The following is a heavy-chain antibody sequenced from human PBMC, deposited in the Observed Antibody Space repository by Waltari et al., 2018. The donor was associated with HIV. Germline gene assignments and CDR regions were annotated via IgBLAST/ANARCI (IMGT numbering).Heavy chain of an antibody. Sequence: QVQLQESGPGLVKPSGPLSLTCAVSGGSISSRNWWSWVRPPPGKGVEWIGEIYHSGSTNYNPSLKSRVTISVDKSKNQFSLKLSSVTAADTAVYYCARDGARYGSGSSYYYYGMDVWGQGTTVTVSS. D-gene: IGHD3-10*01. CDR2: IYHSGST. CDR1: GGSISSRNW. V-gene: IGHV4-4*02. CDR3: ARDGARYGSGSSYYYYGMDV. J-gene: IGHJ6*02.